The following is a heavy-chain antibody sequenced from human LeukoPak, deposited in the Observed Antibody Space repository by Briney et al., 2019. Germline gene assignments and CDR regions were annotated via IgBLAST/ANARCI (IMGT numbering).Heavy chain of an antibody. CDR3: ARARDIVATIGIDY. Sequence: GGSLRLSCAASGFTFSSYAMHWVRQAPGKGLEWVAVISYDGSNKYYADSVKGRFTISRDNSKNTLYLQMNSLRAEDTAVYYCARARDIVATIGIDYWGQGTLVTVSS. V-gene: IGHV3-30-3*01. CDR1: GFTFSSYA. CDR2: ISYDGSNK. J-gene: IGHJ4*02. D-gene: IGHD5-12*01.